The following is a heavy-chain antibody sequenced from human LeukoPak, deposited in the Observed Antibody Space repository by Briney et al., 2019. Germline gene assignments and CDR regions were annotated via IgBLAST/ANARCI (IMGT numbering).Heavy chain of an antibody. CDR1: GGSISSGGHY. J-gene: IGHJ4*02. CDR2: ISSTGST. D-gene: IGHD1-26*01. V-gene: IGHV4-61*02. CDR3: ARLFSENTDSKWELPYEHNFDY. Sequence: PSQTLSLTCTVSGGSISSGGHYWSWIRQPAGKGLEYLGRISSTGSTNYNPSLKSRVTISVDTSKNQFSLKLSSVTAADTAVYYCARLFSENTDSKWELPYEHNFDYWGQGTLVTVSS.